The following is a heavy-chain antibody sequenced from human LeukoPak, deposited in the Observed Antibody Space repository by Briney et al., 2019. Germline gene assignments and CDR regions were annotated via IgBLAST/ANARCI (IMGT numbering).Heavy chain of an antibody. Sequence: GRSLRLSCAASGFTFSSYGMHWVRQAPGKGLEWVAVISYDGSNKYYADSVKGRFTISRDNSKNTLYLQMNSLRAEDTAVYYCGRAAAGTTHYGMDVWGQGTTVTVFS. D-gene: IGHD6-13*01. V-gene: IGHV3-30*03. CDR1: GFTFSSYG. J-gene: IGHJ6*02. CDR2: ISYDGSNK. CDR3: GRAAAGTTHYGMDV.